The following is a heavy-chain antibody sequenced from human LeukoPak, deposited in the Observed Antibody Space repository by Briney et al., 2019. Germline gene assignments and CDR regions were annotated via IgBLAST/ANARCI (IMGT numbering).Heavy chain of an antibody. CDR1: GYTFTSYG. CDR3: ARDRQYCSGGSCVYYFDY. D-gene: IGHD2-15*01. V-gene: IGHV1-18*01. Sequence: ASVKVSCKASGYTFTSYGISWVRQAPGQGPEWMGWISAYNGNTNFAQQLQGRVTTTTDTSTSTAYMELRSLTSDDTAVYYCARDRQYCSGGSCVYYFDYWGQGTLVTVSS. J-gene: IGHJ4*02. CDR2: ISAYNGNT.